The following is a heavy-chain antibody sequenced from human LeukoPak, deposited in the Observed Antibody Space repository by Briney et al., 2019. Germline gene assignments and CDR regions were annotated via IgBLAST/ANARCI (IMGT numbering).Heavy chain of an antibody. J-gene: IGHJ3*02. CDR1: GFTFSSYA. Sequence: GGSLRLSCAASGFTFSSYAMSWVRQAPGKGLEWVSAISGSGGSTYYADSVKGRFTISRDNSKNTLYLQMNSLRAEDTAIYYCAKTPYDSSGYYHAFDIWGQGTMVTVSS. CDR3: AKTPYDSSGYYHAFDI. D-gene: IGHD3-22*01. CDR2: ISGSGGST. V-gene: IGHV3-23*01.